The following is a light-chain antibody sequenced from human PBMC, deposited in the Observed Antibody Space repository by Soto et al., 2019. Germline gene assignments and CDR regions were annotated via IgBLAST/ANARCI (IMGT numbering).Light chain of an antibody. CDR2: DAS. V-gene: IGKV3-11*01. CDR1: QSVSSY. CDR3: QQRSNWPPS. J-gene: IGKJ1*01. Sequence: EIVLTQSPATLSLSPGERATLSCRASQSVSSYLAWYQQKPGQAPRLLIYDASNRATGIPARFSGSGSGTDVTLTISSLEPEDCAVYYCQQRSNWPPSFGQGTKVEIK.